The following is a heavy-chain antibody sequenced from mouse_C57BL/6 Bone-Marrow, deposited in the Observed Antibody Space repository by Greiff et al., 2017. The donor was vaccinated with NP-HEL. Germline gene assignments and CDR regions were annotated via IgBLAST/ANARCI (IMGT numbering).Heavy chain of an antibody. Sequence: VQLQQSGPELVRPGVSVKISCKGSGYTSTDYAMHWVKQSHAKSLEWIGVISTYYGDASYNQKFKDKATMTVDKSSSTAYMELARLTSEDSAVYYCARSFITTVDWYFDVWGTGTTVTVSS. V-gene: IGHV1-67*01. CDR3: ARSFITTVDWYFDV. CDR2: ISTYYGDA. J-gene: IGHJ1*03. CDR1: GYTSTDYA. D-gene: IGHD1-1*01.